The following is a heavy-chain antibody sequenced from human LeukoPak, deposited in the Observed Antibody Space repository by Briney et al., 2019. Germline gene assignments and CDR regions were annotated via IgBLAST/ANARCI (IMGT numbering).Heavy chain of an antibody. CDR2: IWYDGDNK. J-gene: IGHJ4*02. CDR3: ARGKWELPFDY. CDR1: GFTFSSYG. Sequence: PGRSLRLSCAASGFTFSSYGMHWVRQAPGKGLEWVAVIWYDGDNKYYADSVKGRFTTSRDNSKNTLYVQMNSLRAEDTAVYYCARGKWELPFDYWGQGTLVTVSS. D-gene: IGHD1-26*01. V-gene: IGHV3-33*01.